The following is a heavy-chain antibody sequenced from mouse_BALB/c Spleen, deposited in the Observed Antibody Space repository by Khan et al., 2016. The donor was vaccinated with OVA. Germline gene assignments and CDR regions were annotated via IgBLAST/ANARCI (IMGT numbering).Heavy chain of an antibody. J-gene: IGHJ3*01. Sequence: EVQLQQSGPDLVKPGASVKISCKASGYSFTLYYMSWVKQSHGKSIEGIGRVNPNTDNINYNQEFKGRAILTVDKSYNTAYMELRSLTSEDPAVYFCARRYDFFASWGQGTLVTVSS. CDR3: ARRYDFFAS. CDR1: GYSFTLYY. V-gene: IGHV1-18*01. CDR2: VNPNTDNI. D-gene: IGHD2-14*01.